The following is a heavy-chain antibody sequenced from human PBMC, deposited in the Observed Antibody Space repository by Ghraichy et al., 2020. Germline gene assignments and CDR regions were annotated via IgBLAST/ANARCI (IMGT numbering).Heavy chain of an antibody. CDR2: IYHSGST. CDR1: GGSISSSNW. Sequence: SETLSLTCAVSGGSISSSNWWSWVRQPPGKGLEWIGEIYHSGSTNYNPSLKSRVTISVDKSKNQFSLKLSSVTAADTAVYYCARVTAAAGNYFDYWGQGTLVTVSS. J-gene: IGHJ4*02. D-gene: IGHD6-13*01. CDR3: ARVTAAAGNYFDY. V-gene: IGHV4-4*02.